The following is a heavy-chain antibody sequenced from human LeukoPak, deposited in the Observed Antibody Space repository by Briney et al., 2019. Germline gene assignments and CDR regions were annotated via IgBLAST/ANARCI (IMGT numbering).Heavy chain of an antibody. CDR2: ISSSSSTI. CDR3: ARVGLDDFWSPGWFDP. Sequence: PGGSLRLSCAASGFTFSSYSMNWVRQAPGKGLEWVSYISSSSSTIYYADFVKGRFTISRDNAKNSLYLQMNSLRDEDTAVYYCARVGLDDFWSPGWFDPWGQGTLVTVSS. J-gene: IGHJ5*02. CDR1: GFTFSSYS. D-gene: IGHD3-3*01. V-gene: IGHV3-48*02.